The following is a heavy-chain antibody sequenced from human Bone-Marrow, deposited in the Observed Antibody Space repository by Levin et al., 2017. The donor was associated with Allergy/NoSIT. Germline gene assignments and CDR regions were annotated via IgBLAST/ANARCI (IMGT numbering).Heavy chain of an antibody. J-gene: IGHJ3*02. V-gene: IGHV3-30*18. CDR1: GFTFRNYA. CDR3: AKVHSNERWVDALDI. Sequence: PGGSLRLSCAASGFTFRNYAMHWVRQAPGKGLEWVALISYDGSTEYYGDSVKGRFTISRDNAKNTLYLEMNSMRGDDTAVYYCAKVHSNERWVDALDIWGQGTMVSVSS. CDR2: ISYDGSTE. D-gene: IGHD4-11*01.